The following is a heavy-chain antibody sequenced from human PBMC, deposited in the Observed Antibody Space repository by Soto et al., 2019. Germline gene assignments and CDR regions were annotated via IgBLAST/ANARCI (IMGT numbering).Heavy chain of an antibody. J-gene: IGHJ4*02. CDR3: AKGTVTTITMIVVAPSWVDY. D-gene: IGHD3-22*01. V-gene: IGHV3-30*18. CDR1: GFTFSSYG. CDR2: ISYDGSNK. Sequence: GGSLRLSCAASGFTFSSYGMHWVRQAPGKGLEWVAVISYDGSNKYYADSVKGRFTISRDNSKNTLYLQMNSLRAEDTAVYYCAKGTVTTITMIVVAPSWVDYWGQGTLVTVSS.